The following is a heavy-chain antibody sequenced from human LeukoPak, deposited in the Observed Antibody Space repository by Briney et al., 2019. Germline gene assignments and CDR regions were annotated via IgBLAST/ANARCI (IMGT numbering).Heavy chain of an antibody. V-gene: IGHV3-30*04. CDR1: GFTFSTFV. CDR3: ARSPTIFGSFGP. CDR2: ISYDGSNK. J-gene: IGHJ5*02. Sequence: GRSLRLSCAASGFTFSTFVMHWVRQAPGKGLEWVALISYDGSNKYYADSVKGRFTISRDNSKNTLYLQMNSLRAEDTAVFYCARSPTIFGSFGPWGQGTLVTVSS. D-gene: IGHD3-3*01.